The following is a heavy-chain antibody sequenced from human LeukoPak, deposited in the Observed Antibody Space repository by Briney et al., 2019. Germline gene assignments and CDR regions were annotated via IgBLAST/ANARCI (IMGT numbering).Heavy chain of an antibody. CDR3: ARGLGGSYYFDH. D-gene: IGHD1-26*01. V-gene: IGHV4-34*01. Sequence: SETLSLTCAVYGGSFSGYYWSWIRQPPGKGLDWIGEIIHSGGTNYNPSLKGRVTISVDTSKNQFSLNLNSINAADTAVYYCARGLGGSYYFDHWGQGTLVTVSS. CDR2: IIHSGGT. CDR1: GGSFSGYY. J-gene: IGHJ4*02.